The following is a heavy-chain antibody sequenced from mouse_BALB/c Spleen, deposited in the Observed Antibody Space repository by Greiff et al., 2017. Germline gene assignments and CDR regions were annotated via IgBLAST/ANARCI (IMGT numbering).Heavy chain of an antibody. CDR1: GYSITSDYA. J-gene: IGHJ3*01. CDR2: ISYSGST. CDR3: ARGDYDGEAWFAY. Sequence: EVKLMESGPGLVKPSQSLSLTCTVTGYSITSDYAWNWIRQFPGNKLEWMGYISYSGSTSYNPSLKSRISITRDTSKNQFFLQLNSVTTEDTATYYCARGDYDGEAWFAYWGQGTLVTVSA. D-gene: IGHD2-4*01. V-gene: IGHV3-2*02.